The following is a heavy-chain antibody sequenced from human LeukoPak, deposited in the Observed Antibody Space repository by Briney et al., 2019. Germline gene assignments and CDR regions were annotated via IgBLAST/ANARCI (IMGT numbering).Heavy chain of an antibody. D-gene: IGHD2-21*02. CDR2: ISSSGSTI. J-gene: IGHJ4*02. V-gene: IGHV3-48*03. CDR3: AKSQSGSIAALAYCGGDCYSFDY. Sequence: GGSLRLSCAASGFTFSSYEMNWVRQAPGKGREWVSYISSSGSTIYYADSVKGRFTISRDNAKNSLCLQMNSLRAEDTAVYYCAKSQSGSIAALAYCGGDCYSFDYWGQGTLVTVSS. CDR1: GFTFSSYE.